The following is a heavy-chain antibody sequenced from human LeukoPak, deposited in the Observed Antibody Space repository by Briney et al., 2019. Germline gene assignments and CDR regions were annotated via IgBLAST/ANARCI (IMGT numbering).Heavy chain of an antibody. CDR1: GGSISGYY. D-gene: IGHD4-23*01. Sequence: SETLSLTCTVSGGSISGYYYNWIRQPPGKGLEWIGYIYYSGSTNYNPSLKSRVTISLDTSKDQFSLKLSPVTTADTAVYYCARSVVTLYWYFDLWGRGTLVTVSS. V-gene: IGHV4-59*01. CDR2: IYYSGST. J-gene: IGHJ2*01. CDR3: ARSVVTLYWYFDL.